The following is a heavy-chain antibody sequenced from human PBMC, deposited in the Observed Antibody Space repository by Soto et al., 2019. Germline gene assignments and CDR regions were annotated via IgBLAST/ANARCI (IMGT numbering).Heavy chain of an antibody. J-gene: IGHJ4*02. CDR3: ARGTI. Sequence: EVQVVESGGGLVQPGGSLRLSCVVSGFTFSSYWMHWVRQAPGKGLVCVSWISGDGSRTGNAGSVMGRLTTSRATATNMLYLHMSSMRDEDTAVYYCARGTIRGQGNLVTGSS. CDR2: ISGDGSRT. D-gene: IGHD3-3*01. CDR1: GFTFSSYW. V-gene: IGHV3-74*01.